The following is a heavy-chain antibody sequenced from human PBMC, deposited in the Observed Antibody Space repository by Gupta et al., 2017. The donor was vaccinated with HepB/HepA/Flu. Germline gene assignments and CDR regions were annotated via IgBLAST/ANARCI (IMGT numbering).Heavy chain of an antibody. CDR3: ARGNDYVSVKYRFDD. CDR1: GFTFSSYA. D-gene: IGHD3-16*02. V-gene: IGHV3-64*01. CDR2: ISGSGGST. J-gene: IGHJ4*02. Sequence: EVQLVESGGGLVQPGGSLRLSCAASGFTFSSYAMHWVRQAPGKGLEYVAAISGSGGSTYYANSVKGRFTISRDNSKKTLYLQMGSLRAEDTAVYYCARGNDYVSVKYRFDDWGQGILVTVSS.